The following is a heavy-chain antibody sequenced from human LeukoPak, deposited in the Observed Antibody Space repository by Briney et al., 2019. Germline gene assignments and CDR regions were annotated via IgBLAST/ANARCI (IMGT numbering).Heavy chain of an antibody. CDR3: AKDSRGWGSGSFDY. J-gene: IGHJ4*02. V-gene: IGHV3-23*01. CDR1: GFTVSSNY. CDR2: ISYSGGST. Sequence: GGSLRLSCAASGFTVSSNYMSWVRQAPGKGLQWVSAISYSGGSTYYADSVKGRFTISRDNSKNTLYLQMNSLRAEDTAVYYCAKDSRGWGSGSFDYWGQGALVTVSS. D-gene: IGHD2-21*01.